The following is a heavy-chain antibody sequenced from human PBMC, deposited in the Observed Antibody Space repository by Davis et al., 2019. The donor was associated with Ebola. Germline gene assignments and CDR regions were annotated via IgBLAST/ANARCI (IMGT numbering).Heavy chain of an antibody. CDR2: ISAYNGNT. CDR1: GYTFTSYG. V-gene: IGHV1-18*01. J-gene: IGHJ5*02. D-gene: IGHD2-2*01. CDR3: ARSFTTIVVVPAAGFDP. Sequence: AASVKVSCKASGYTFTSYGISWVRQAPGQGLEWMGWISAYNGNTNYAQKLQGRVTMTTDTSTSTAYMELRSLRSDDTAVYYCARSFTTIVVVPAAGFDPWGQGTLVTVSS.